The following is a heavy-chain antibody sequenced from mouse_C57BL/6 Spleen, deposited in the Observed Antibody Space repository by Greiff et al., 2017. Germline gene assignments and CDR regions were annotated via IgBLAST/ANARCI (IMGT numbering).Heavy chain of an antibody. Sequence: QVQLQQSGAGLVRPGASVKLSCKASGYTFTDYYINWVQQRPGQGLEWIAKIYPGSGNTYYNEKFKGKATLTAEKSSSNAYMQLSSLTSEDSAVYFRARSGYNSRKDYWYFDVWGTGTTVTVSS. V-gene: IGHV1-76*01. CDR3: ARSGYNSRKDYWYFDV. D-gene: IGHD3-1*01. CDR2: IYPGSGNT. CDR1: GYTFTDYY. J-gene: IGHJ1*03.